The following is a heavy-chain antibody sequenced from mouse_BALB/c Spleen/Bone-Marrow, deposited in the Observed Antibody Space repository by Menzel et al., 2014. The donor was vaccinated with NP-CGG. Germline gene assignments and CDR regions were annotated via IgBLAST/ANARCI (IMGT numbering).Heavy chain of an antibody. CDR2: INPCSGYP. V-gene: IGHV1-7*01. D-gene: IGHD2-10*02. CDR3: ARTKYGPTGGVY. Sequence: VQLQQSGAELAKPGASVKMSCKASGYTFNDYWMHWVQHRPGQGLEWIGYINPCSGYPEYNQNFKDKATLSADNSTSTAYMQLSSLTSEDSAVYCGARTKYGPTGGVYWGQGTPLTVSS. J-gene: IGHJ2*01. CDR1: GYTFNDYW.